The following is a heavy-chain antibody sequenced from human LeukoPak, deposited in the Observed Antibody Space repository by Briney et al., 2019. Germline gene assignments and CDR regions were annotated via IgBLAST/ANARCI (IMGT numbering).Heavy chain of an antibody. J-gene: IGHJ4*02. V-gene: IGHV3-23*01. D-gene: IGHD5-24*01. CDR1: GFPFSSYA. CDR3: AKERGYGYNHIDY. CDR2: ISGSGGST. Sequence: GGPLRLSCEASGFPFSSYAMNWVPQAPGKGLEWVSTISGSGGSTYYADSVKGRFTISRDKSKNTVYLQVNSLRAEDTAVYYCAKERGYGYNHIDYWGQGTLVTVSS.